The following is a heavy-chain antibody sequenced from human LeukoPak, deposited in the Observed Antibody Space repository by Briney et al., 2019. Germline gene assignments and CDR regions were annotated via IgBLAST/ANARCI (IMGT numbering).Heavy chain of an antibody. CDR2: IIPIFGTA. D-gene: IGHD6-13*01. J-gene: IGHJ6*03. CDR3: ARDLVIAPKQNYYYYYMDV. CDR1: GGTFSSYA. V-gene: IGHV1-69*05. Sequence: ASVKVSCKASGGTFSSYAISWVRQAPGQGLEWMGRIIPIFGTANYAQKFQGRVTITTDESTSTAYMELSSLRSEDTAVYYCARDLVIAPKQNYYYYYMDVWGKGTTDTVSS.